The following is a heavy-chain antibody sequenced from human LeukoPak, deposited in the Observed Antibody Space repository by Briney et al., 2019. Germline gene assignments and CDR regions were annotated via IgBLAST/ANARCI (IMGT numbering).Heavy chain of an antibody. CDR3: AREARISRD. CDR1: GFTFSNYY. J-gene: IGHJ4*02. V-gene: IGHV3-11*01. CDR2: ISGSGTTT. D-gene: IGHD1-14*01. Sequence: GGSLRLSCAASGFTFSNYYMTWIRQAPGKGLEYISYISGSGTTTNYADSVKCRFTISRDNDKNSLYLQMNSLRAEDTAVYYCAREARISRDWGQGTLVTVSS.